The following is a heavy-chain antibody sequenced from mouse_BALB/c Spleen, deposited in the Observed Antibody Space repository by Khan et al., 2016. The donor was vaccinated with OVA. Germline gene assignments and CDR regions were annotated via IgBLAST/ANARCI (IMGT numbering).Heavy chain of an antibody. CDR3: ARDRIDY. Sequence: QIQLVQSGAELAKPGASVKMSCKASGYTFSNYWIHWVKQRPGQGLEWIGYINPSSGHTYYNQTFNDKATLNTNKYSSTAYMQLSSLTSEDSAVYYCARDRIDYWGQGTTLTVSS. CDR1: GYTFSNYW. J-gene: IGHJ2*01. CDR2: INPSSGHT. V-gene: IGHV1-7*01.